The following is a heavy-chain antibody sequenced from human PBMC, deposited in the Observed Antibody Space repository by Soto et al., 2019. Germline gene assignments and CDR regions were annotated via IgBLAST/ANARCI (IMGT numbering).Heavy chain of an antibody. CDR1: GDSITSGDYY. CDR3: ASGVGIAAAGTFDY. CDR2: IYYSGST. J-gene: IGHJ4*02. D-gene: IGHD6-13*01. Sequence: SETLSLTCTVSGDSITSGDYYWSWIRQPPGKGLEWIGYIYYSGSTYYNPSLKSRITISVDTSKNQFSLRLSSVTAADTAVYYCASGVGIAAAGTFDYWGQGTLVTVSS. V-gene: IGHV4-30-4*01.